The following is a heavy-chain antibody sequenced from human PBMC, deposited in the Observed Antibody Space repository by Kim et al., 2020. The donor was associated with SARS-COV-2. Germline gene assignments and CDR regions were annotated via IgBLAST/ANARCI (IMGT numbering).Heavy chain of an antibody. V-gene: IGHV6-1*01. J-gene: IGHJ5*02. D-gene: IGHD3-3*02. Sequence: SQTLSLTCAISGDSVSSNSAAWNWIRQSPSRGLEWLGRTYYRSKWYNDYAVSVKSRITINPDTSKNQFSLQLNSVTPEDTAVYYCARESLRTLAPRAWTDWFDPWGQGTLVTVSS. CDR2: TYYRSKWYN. CDR3: ARESLRTLAPRAWTDWFDP. CDR1: GDSVSSNSAA.